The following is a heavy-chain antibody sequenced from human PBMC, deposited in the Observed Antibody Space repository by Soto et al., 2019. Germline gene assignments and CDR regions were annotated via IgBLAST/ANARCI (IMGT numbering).Heavy chain of an antibody. CDR1: GFTFSDFA. V-gene: IGHV3-73*01. CDR3: TRLPLTTVTTVVGY. D-gene: IGHD4-17*01. J-gene: IGHJ4*02. CDR2: IRNKANNYAT. Sequence: EVQLVESGGGLVQPGGSLKLFCTASGFTFSDFAVHWFRQASGKGLEWVGQIRNKANNYATSDGVSVNGRCTIARDDSKNTAYLQMNSLKTEDTAIYFCTRLPLTTVTTVVGYWGQGTLVTVSS.